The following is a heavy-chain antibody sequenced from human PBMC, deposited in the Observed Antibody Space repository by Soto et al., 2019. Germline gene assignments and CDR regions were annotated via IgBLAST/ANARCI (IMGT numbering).Heavy chain of an antibody. CDR1: GYTFTGYY. Sequence: ASVKVSCKASGYTFTGYYMHWVRQAPGQGLEWMGWINPNSGGTNYAQKFQGWVTMTRDTSISPAYMELSRLRSDDTAVYYCARQDCSGGSCPLDAFDIWGQGTMVTVSS. D-gene: IGHD2-15*01. CDR3: ARQDCSGGSCPLDAFDI. CDR2: INPNSGGT. J-gene: IGHJ3*02. V-gene: IGHV1-2*04.